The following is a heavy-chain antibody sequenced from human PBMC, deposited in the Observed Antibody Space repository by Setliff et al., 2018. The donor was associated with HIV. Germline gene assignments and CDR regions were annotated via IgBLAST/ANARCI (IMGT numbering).Heavy chain of an antibody. CDR1: GYTFTNYG. CDR3: ARENYDILTGYYNY. Sequence: ASVKVSCKASGYTFTNYGISWVRQAPGQGLEWLGWISAYNGNTNYAQKIQGRVTMTTDTSTSTAYMELRSLSSDDTAVYYCARENYDILTGYYNYWGQGTLVTVSS. CDR2: ISAYNGNT. D-gene: IGHD3-9*01. J-gene: IGHJ4*02. V-gene: IGHV1-18*01.